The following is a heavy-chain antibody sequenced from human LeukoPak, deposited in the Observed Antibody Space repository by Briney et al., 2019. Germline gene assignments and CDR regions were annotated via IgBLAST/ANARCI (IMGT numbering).Heavy chain of an antibody. CDR2: ISAYNGNT. CDR1: GYTLTSYG. J-gene: IGHJ6*03. V-gene: IGHV1-18*01. Sequence: ASVKVSCKASGYTLTSYGISWVRQAPRQGLEWMGWISAYNGNTNYAQKLQGRVTMTTDTSTSTTYMELRSLRSDDTAVYYCARDTIFGVVSPPFMDVWGKGTTVTVSS. D-gene: IGHD3-3*01. CDR3: ARDTIFGVVSPPFMDV.